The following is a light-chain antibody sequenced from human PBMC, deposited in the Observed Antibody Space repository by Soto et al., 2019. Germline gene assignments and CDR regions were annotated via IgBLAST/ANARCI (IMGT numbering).Light chain of an antibody. CDR1: SSDIGAYNF. CDR3: TSCTTSTTKV. Sequence: QSALTQPASVSGSPGQSITISCTGTSSDIGAYNFVSWYQQHPGKAPKLMIYDVNIRPSGVSNRFSGSKSGNTASLTISGLQAEDEADYYCTSCTTSTTKVFGAGTKVTVL. CDR2: DVN. J-gene: IGLJ1*01. V-gene: IGLV2-14*03.